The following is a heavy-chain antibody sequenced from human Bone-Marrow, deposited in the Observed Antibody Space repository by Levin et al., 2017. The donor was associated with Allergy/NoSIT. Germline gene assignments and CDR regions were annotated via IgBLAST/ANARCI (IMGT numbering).Heavy chain of an antibody. V-gene: IGHV3-30*18. J-gene: IGHJ4*02. CDR3: AKDVDTAMVPHQIDY. D-gene: IGHD5-18*01. Sequence: GESLKISCAASGFTFSSYGMHWVRQAPGKGLEWVAVISYDGSNKYYADSVKGRFTISRDNSKNTLYLQMNSLRAEDTAVYYCAKDVDTAMVPHQIDYWGQGTLVTVSS. CDR2: ISYDGSNK. CDR1: GFTFSSYG.